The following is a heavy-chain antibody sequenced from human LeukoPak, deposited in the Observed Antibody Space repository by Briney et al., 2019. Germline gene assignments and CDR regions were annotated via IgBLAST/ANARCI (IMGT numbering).Heavy chain of an antibody. CDR2: IYHSGST. J-gene: IGHJ2*01. CDR1: GYSISSGYY. D-gene: IGHD3-22*01. Sequence: SETLSLTCTVSGYSISSGYYWGWIRQPPGKGLEWIGSIYHSGSTYYNPSLKSRVTISVDTSKNQFSLKLSSVTAADTAVYYCARDFTMIVDLPDATVWGRGTLVTVSS. V-gene: IGHV4-38-2*02. CDR3: ARDFTMIVDLPDATV.